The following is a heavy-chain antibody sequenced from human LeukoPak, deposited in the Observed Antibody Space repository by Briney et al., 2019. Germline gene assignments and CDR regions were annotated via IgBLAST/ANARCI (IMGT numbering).Heavy chain of an antibody. Sequence: GRSLRLSCAASGFTFDDYAMHWVRQAPGKGLEWVSGISWNSGSIGYADSVKGRFTISRDNAKNSLYLQMNSLRAEDTALYYCAKSSSGSPPRGYYYYGMDVWGQGTTVTVSS. D-gene: IGHD6-19*01. CDR3: AKSSSGSPPRGYYYYGMDV. CDR2: ISWNSGSI. V-gene: IGHV3-9*01. J-gene: IGHJ6*02. CDR1: GFTFDDYA.